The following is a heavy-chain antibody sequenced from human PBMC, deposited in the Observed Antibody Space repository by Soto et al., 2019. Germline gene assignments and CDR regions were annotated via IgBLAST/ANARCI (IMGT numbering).Heavy chain of an antibody. V-gene: IGHV3-43*01. CDR2: ISWDGGST. CDR3: AKDTSGGRLRLGTNGRYFDY. J-gene: IGHJ4*02. D-gene: IGHD3-16*01. CDR1: GFTFDDYT. Sequence: PGGSLRLSCAASGFTFDDYTMHWVRQAPGKGLEWVSLISWDGGSTYYADSVKGRFTISRDNSKNSLYLQMNSLRTEDTALYYCAKDTSGGRLRLGTNGRYFDYWGQGTLVTVSS.